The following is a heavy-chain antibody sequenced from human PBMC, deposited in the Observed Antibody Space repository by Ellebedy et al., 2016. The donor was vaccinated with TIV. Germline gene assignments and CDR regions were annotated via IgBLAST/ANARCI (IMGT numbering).Heavy chain of an antibody. CDR3: ARGGVVTHY. Sequence: SETLSLXXAVYGGSFRRSQWSRIRYPPGKGLEWIGEINHSGSTNYNPSLKSRVTISVDTSKNQFSLKLSSVTAADTAVYYCARGGVVTHYWGQGTLVTVSS. CDR1: GGSFRRSQ. V-gene: IGHV4-34*01. D-gene: IGHD4-23*01. J-gene: IGHJ4*02. CDR2: INHSGST.